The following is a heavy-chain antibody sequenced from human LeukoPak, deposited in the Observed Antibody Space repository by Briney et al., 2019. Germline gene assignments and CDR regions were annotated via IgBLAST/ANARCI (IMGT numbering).Heavy chain of an antibody. CDR1: GFTLSDCY. CDR3: ARRSYDSSGPYFFDF. V-gene: IGHV3-11*01. D-gene: IGHD3-22*01. Sequence: PGGSLRLSCAASGFTLSDCYMNWIRQAPGKGLEWISYISNSDSTTYYAESVKGRFTISRDNAKNSLYLQMDSLRAEDTAVYYCARRSYDSSGPYFFDFWGQGTLVTVSS. CDR2: ISNSDSTT. J-gene: IGHJ4*02.